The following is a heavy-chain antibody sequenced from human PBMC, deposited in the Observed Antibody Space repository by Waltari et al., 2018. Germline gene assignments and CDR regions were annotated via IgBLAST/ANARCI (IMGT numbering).Heavy chain of an antibody. J-gene: IGHJ6*03. V-gene: IGHV4-34*01. CDR2: INHSGST. CDR3: ARGRYCSSTSCFYYYYYMDV. CDR1: GGSFSGYY. D-gene: IGHD2-2*01. Sequence: VQPQQWGAGLLKPSETLSLTCAVYGGSFSGYYWSWIRQPPGKGLEWIGEINHSGSTNYNPSLKSRVTISVDTSKNQFSLKLSSVTAADTAVYYCARGRYCSSTSCFYYYYYMDVWGKGTTVTVSS.